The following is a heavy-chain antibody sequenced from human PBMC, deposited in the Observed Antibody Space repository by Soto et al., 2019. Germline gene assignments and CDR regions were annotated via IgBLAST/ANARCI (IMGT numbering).Heavy chain of an antibody. D-gene: IGHD2-2*01. CDR3: ARAGYCTSTSCYGDFDY. J-gene: IGHJ4*02. CDR2: ISSTSITI. CDR1: GFTLSKYS. Sequence: GGSLRLSCAASGFTLSKYSMNWVRQAPGKGLEWVSYISSTSITIYYADSVKGRFTISRDNAKNSLYLQMNSLRAEDTAVYYCARAGYCTSTSCYGDFDYWGQGTLVTVSS. V-gene: IGHV3-48*01.